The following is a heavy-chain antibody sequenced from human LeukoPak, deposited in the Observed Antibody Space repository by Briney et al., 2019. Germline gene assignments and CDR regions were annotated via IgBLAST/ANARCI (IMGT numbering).Heavy chain of an antibody. CDR1: GGSISSSTYY. J-gene: IGHJ4*02. V-gene: IGHV4-39*01. D-gene: IGHD2/OR15-2a*01. Sequence: RTSETLSLTCTVSGGSISSSTYYWVWVRQPPGKGLEWIACISYSGTTYYNASLQSRVTISVDTSKNQFSLKLSSVSAADTAVYYCATVIDFSRKFDHWGQGTLVTVSS. CDR3: ATVIDFSRKFDH. CDR2: ISYSGTT.